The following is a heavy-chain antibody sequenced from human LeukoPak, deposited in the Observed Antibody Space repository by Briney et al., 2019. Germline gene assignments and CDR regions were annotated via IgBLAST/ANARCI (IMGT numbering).Heavy chain of an antibody. CDR3: ARGFSSPPYYYYYYMDV. V-gene: IGHV4-4*07. CDR2: IYTSGST. J-gene: IGHJ6*03. Sequence: PSETLSLTCTVSGGSISSYYWSWIRQPAGKGLEWIGRIYTSGSTNCNPSLKSRVTMSVDTSKNQFSLKLSSVTAADTAVYYCARGFSSPPYYYYYYMDVWGKGTTVTVSS. CDR1: GGSISSYY. D-gene: IGHD6-13*01.